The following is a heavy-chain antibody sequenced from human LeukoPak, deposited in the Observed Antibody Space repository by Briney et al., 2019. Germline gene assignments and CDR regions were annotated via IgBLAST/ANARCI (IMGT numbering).Heavy chain of an antibody. D-gene: IGHD2-15*01. J-gene: IGHJ4*02. CDR2: IIPIFGTA. Sequence: GASVKVSCKAHGGTLSSYAISWVRQAPGQGLEWMGGIIPIFGTANYAQKFQGRVTITADKSTSTAYMELSSLRSEDTAVYYCAKEDRGFDYWGQGTLVTVSS. V-gene: IGHV1-69*06. CDR3: AKEDRGFDY. CDR1: GGTLSSYA.